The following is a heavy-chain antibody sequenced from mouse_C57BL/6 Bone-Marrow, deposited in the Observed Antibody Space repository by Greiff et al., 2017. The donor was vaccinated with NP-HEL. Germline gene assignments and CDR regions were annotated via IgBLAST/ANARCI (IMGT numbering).Heavy chain of an antibody. V-gene: IGHV1-54*01. CDR2: INPGSGGT. CDR3: ASLYYGSSSWYFDY. Sequence: QVQLQQSGAELVRPGTSVKVSCKASGYAFTNYLIEWVKQRPGQGLEWIGVINPGSGGTNYNEKFKGKATLTADKSSSTAYMQLSSLTSEDSAVYFCASLYYGSSSWYFDYWGQGTTLTVSS. D-gene: IGHD1-1*01. CDR1: GYAFTNYL. J-gene: IGHJ2*01.